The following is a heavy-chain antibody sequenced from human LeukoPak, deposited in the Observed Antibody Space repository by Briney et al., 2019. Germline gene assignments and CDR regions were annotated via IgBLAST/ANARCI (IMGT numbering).Heavy chain of an antibody. CDR1: GNYW. CDR3: VSFYETY. CDR2: INSDGSWT. V-gene: IGHV3-74*01. D-gene: IGHD2/OR15-2a*01. Sequence: GGSLRLSCAASGNYWMHWVRQAPGKGLVWVSHINSDGSWTSYADSVKGRFTISKDNAKNTAYLQMNNLRAEDTAVYYCVSFYETYWGRGTLVTVSS. J-gene: IGHJ4*02.